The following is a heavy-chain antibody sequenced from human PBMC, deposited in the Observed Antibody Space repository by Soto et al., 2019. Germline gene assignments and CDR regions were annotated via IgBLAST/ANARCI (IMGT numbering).Heavy chain of an antibody. D-gene: IGHD4-4*01. CDR1: GGSFSGYY. Sequence: SETLSLTCAVYGGSFSGYYWTWIRQPPGMGLEWIGEINHSGSTNYNPSLKSRVTISVDTSKNQFSLKLTSVTAADTAVYYCARGLRSVINWFDPWGQGTLVTVSS. CDR3: ARGLRSVINWFDP. J-gene: IGHJ5*02. CDR2: INHSGST. V-gene: IGHV4-34*01.